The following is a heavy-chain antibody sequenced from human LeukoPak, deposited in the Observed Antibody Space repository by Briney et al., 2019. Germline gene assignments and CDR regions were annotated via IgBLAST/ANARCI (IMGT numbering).Heavy chain of an antibody. V-gene: IGHV1-69*02. CDR1: GGTFSSYT. D-gene: IGHD5-18*01. CDR3: ARSKRDRLGAGIQLWFAAFDI. Sequence: SVKVSCKASGGTFSSYTISWVRQAPGQGLEWIGRIIPILGIANYAQKFQGRVTITADKSTSTAYMELSSLRSEDTAVYYCARSKRDRLGAGIQLWFAAFDIWGQGTMVTVSS. J-gene: IGHJ3*02. CDR2: IIPILGIA.